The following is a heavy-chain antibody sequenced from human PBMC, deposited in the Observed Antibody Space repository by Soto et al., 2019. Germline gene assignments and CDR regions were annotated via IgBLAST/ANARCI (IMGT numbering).Heavy chain of an antibody. CDR3: ARDLGVYGMDV. Sequence: GSLRLSCAASGSTFSSYGMNWVRQAPGKGLEWVSSISTSSTHIYYADSVKGRFTISRDNAKNSLYLQMNSLRAEDTAVYYCARDLGVYGMDVWGQGTTVTVSS. D-gene: IGHD2-8*01. CDR2: ISTSSTHI. CDR1: GSTFSSYG. J-gene: IGHJ6*02. V-gene: IGHV3-21*01.